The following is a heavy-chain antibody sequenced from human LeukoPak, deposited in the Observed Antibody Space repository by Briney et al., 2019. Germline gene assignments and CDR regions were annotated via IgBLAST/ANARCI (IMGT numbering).Heavy chain of an antibody. CDR2: IYTSGTT. D-gene: IGHD3-10*01. Sequence: PSETLSLTCTVSGGSISSSPWSWIRHPAGKGLEWIGRIYTSGTTSYTPSLKSRVTMSVDTSKNQFSLTLSSVTAADTAVYYCARDHREFPAFDIWGQGTLLTVSS. J-gene: IGHJ3*02. CDR3: ARDHREFPAFDI. V-gene: IGHV4-4*07. CDR1: GGSISSSP.